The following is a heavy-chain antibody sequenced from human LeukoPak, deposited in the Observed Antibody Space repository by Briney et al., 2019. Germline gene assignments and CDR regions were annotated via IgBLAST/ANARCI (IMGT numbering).Heavy chain of an antibody. Sequence: GESLKISCKGSGYSFTSYWIGWVRQMPGKGLEWMGIIYPGDSDTRYSPSFQGQVTISADKSISTAYLQWSSLKASDTAMYYCAGPNLPGSGWYEAFDIWGQGTMVTVSS. D-gene: IGHD6-19*01. CDR3: AGPNLPGSGWYEAFDI. J-gene: IGHJ3*02. CDR1: GYSFTSYW. V-gene: IGHV5-51*01. CDR2: IYPGDSDT.